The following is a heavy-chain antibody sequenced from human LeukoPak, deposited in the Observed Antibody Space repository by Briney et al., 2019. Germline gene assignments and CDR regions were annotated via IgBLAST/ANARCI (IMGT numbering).Heavy chain of an antibody. J-gene: IGHJ4*02. CDR2: IWFDGSKD. CDR3: ARDVTGSLDY. Sequence: PGRSLRLSCAASGFAFSTYVMHWVRQAPGKGLEWVAIIWFDGSKDYHADSVKGRFTISRDNSRNTLFLQMDSLRVEDTALYYCARDVTGSLDYWGQGTLVTVSS. CDR1: GFAFSTYV. D-gene: IGHD2-8*02. V-gene: IGHV3-33*01.